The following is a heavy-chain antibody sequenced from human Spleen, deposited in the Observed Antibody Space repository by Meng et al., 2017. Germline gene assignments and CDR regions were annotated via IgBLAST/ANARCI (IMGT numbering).Heavy chain of an antibody. V-gene: IGHV4-39*07. CDR3: ARLVAVRL. J-gene: IGHJ4*02. CDR2: IYDSGST. CDR1: GDSIRSGNYY. Sequence: SETLSLTCTVSGDSIRSGNYYWGWIRQPPGKGLEWIGSIYDSGSTYHNPSLKSRVTISVDTSNNQFSLRLTSVTAADTAVYYCARLVAVRLWGQGTLVTVSS. D-gene: IGHD6-19*01.